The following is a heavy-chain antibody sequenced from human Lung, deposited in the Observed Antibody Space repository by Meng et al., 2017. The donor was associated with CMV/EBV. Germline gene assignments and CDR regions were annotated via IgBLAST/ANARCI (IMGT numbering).Heavy chain of an antibody. Sequence: GGSXRLXWAASGFTFNTYAMHWVRQAPGKGLEWVAVISYDGSNKYTADSVQGRLTISRDNSKNNLYLQMNSLTVEDTAVYYCVRDQGGESMIAVLIERFGMDVWXQGTXVTVSS. CDR3: VRDQGGESMIAVLIERFGMDV. D-gene: IGHD3-22*01. J-gene: IGHJ6*02. V-gene: IGHV3-30*04. CDR1: GFTFNTYA. CDR2: ISYDGSNK.